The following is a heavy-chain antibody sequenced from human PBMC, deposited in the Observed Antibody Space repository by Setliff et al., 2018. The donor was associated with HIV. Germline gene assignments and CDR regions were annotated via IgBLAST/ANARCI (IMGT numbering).Heavy chain of an antibody. CDR3: ASSVDNYGDNRWFDP. CDR1: GYIFLNYD. J-gene: IGHJ5*02. Sequence: ASVKVSCKASGYIFLNYDITWVRQAPGQGLEWMGWISPDNGNTNYAQKIEGRVILTTDKSTNTVEMELRSLRSDDTAVYYCASSVDNYGDNRWFDPWGQGTLVTVSS. V-gene: IGHV1-18*04. CDR2: ISPDNGNT. D-gene: IGHD4-17*01.